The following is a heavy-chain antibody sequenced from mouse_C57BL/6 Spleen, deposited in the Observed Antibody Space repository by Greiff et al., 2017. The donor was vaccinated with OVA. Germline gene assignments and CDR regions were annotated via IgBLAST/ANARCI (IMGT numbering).Heavy chain of an antibody. Sequence: QVQLQQSGAELARPGASVKLSCKASGYTFTSYGISWVKQRTGQGLEWIGEIYPRSGNTYYNEKFKGKATLTADKSSSTAYMELRSLTSEDSAVYFCASLDYGQPEGFAYWGQGTLVTVSA. CDR1: GYTFTSYG. V-gene: IGHV1-81*01. CDR3: ASLDYGQPEGFAY. D-gene: IGHD1-1*02. CDR2: IYPRSGNT. J-gene: IGHJ3*01.